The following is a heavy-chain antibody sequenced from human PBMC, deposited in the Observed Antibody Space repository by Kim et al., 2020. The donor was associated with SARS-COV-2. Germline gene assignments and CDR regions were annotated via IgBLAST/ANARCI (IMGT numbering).Heavy chain of an antibody. D-gene: IGHD3-10*01. CDR2: INVATGGT. V-gene: IGHV1-3*01. CDR1: GYTFSSYC. J-gene: IGHJ4*02. CDR3: AREGRDTNAGSWDY. Sequence: ASVKVSCKASGYTFSSYCLHWVRQAPGQRLEWMGWINVATGGTKYSQNFQGRVAITRDTSANTAYMELSSLSSEDTAVYYCAREGRDTNAGSWDYWGQGTVGTVSS.